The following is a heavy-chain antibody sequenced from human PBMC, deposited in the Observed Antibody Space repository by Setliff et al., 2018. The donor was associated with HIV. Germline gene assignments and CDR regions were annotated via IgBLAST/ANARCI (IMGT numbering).Heavy chain of an antibody. CDR2: MYTSGST. V-gene: IGHV4-4*08. CDR1: GGSISNYY. J-gene: IGHJ3*02. CDR3: ARAINKSFDI. Sequence: SETLSLTCTVSGGSISNYYWSWIRQPPGKGLEWIGHMYTSGSTTYNPSLKSRVTLSVDTSRNQFSLKLSSVTAADTAVYYCARAINKSFDIWGQGTMVTVSS.